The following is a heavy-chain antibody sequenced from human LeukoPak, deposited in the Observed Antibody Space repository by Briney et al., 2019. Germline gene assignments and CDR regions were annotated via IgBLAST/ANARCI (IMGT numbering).Heavy chain of an antibody. V-gene: IGHV4-59*01. CDR3: ARDRPSGSSFLDAFDI. CDR1: GGSISSYY. J-gene: IGHJ3*02. D-gene: IGHD1-26*01. Sequence: SETLSLTCTVSGGSISSYYWSWIRQPPGKGRDWSGYIYYSGSTNYNPSLKSRVTISVDTSRNQFSLKLSSVTAADTAVYYCARDRPSGSSFLDAFDIWGQGTMVTVSS. CDR2: IYYSGST.